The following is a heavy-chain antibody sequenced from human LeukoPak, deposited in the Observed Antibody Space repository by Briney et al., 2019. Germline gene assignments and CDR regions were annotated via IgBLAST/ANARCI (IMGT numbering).Heavy chain of an antibody. J-gene: IGHJ4*02. D-gene: IGHD3-22*01. CDR3: ALYAYNSSGLTPFDH. Sequence: QPGRSLRLSCAASGFTFSNYVMHWVRQAPGKGLEGVAVISYDENNKWYADSVKGRFTISRDNSKNTLYLLMNSLKAEDTAVYYCALYAYNSSGLTPFDHWGQGTLVAVSS. CDR2: ISYDENNK. V-gene: IGHV3-30-3*01. CDR1: GFTFSNYV.